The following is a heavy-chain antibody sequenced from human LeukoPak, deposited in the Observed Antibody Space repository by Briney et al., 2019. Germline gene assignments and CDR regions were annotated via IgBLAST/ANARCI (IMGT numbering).Heavy chain of an antibody. J-gene: IGHJ4*02. V-gene: IGHV3-23*01. CDR1: GFTFSSSA. CDR3: AKQLGYCSDGSCYFPY. Sequence: GGSLRLSCAASGFTFSSSAMSWVRQAPGKGQEWVSAISNNGGYTYYADSVQGRFTISRDNSKSTLCLQMNSLRAEDTAVYYCAKQLGYCSDGSCYFPYWGQGTLVTVSS. CDR2: ISNNGGYT. D-gene: IGHD2-15*01.